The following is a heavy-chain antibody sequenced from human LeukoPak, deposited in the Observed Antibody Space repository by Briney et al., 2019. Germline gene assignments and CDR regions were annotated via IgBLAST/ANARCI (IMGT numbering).Heavy chain of an antibody. J-gene: IGHJ4*02. D-gene: IGHD2-15*01. CDR2: INSNSGDT. V-gene: IGHV1-2*02. CDR3: VRVSLSPLLPIDY. Sequence: ASVKVSCKASGYAFTAYYLHWVRQAPGQGLEWMGWINSNSGDTNSAQKFQGRVTLTRDTSITTAYMEMSSLSSDDTAVYYCVRVSLSPLLPIDYWGQGTLVTVSS. CDR1: GYAFTAYY.